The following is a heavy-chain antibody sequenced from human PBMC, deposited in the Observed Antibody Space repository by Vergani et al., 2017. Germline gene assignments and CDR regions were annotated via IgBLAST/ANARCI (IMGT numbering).Heavy chain of an antibody. Sequence: QVQLVQSGAEVKKPGSSVKVSCKASGGTFSSYAISWVRQAPGQGLEWMGGIIPNSGGTNYAQQFQGRVTMTRDTSISTAYMELSRLRSDDTAVYYCAGSDGYNQQFDYWGQGTLVTVSS. CDR1: GGTFSSYA. D-gene: IGHD5-24*01. CDR2: IIPNSGGT. V-gene: IGHV1-2*02. CDR3: AGSDGYNQQFDY. J-gene: IGHJ4*02.